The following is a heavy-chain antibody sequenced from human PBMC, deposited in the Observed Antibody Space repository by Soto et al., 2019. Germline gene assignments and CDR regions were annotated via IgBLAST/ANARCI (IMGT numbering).Heavy chain of an antibody. J-gene: IGHJ4*02. Sequence: ETLSLTCSVAGGSINNRTYYWGWIRQPPGKGLEWIGSISYSGRTYDNPSLKSRVTISSDTSNNQFSLKLSSVTAADTAVYYCARQQYYDSRGLFDYWGQGTLVTVS. CDR1: GGSINNRTYY. CDR2: ISYSGRT. CDR3: ARQQYYDSRGLFDY. V-gene: IGHV4-39*01. D-gene: IGHD3-22*01.